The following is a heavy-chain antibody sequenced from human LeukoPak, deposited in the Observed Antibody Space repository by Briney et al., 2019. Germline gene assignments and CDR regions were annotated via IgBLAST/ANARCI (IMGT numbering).Heavy chain of an antibody. CDR2: IKQDGSEK. D-gene: IGHD6-13*01. J-gene: IGHJ4*02. V-gene: IGHV3-7*01. CDR3: ARDVGSEVAAAGTAGY. Sequence: GGSLRLSCAASGFTFSSYWMSWVRQAPGKGLEWVANIKQDGSEKYYVDSVKGRFTISRDNAKNSLYLQMNSLRAEDTAVYYCARDVGSEVAAAGTAGYWGQGTLVTVSS. CDR1: GFTFSSYW.